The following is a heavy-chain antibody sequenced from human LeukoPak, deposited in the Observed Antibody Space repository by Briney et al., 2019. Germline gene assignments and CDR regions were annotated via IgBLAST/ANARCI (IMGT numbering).Heavy chain of an antibody. V-gene: IGHV1-2*02. CDR3: ARVFGRQLPDY. CDR2: INPNSGGT. D-gene: IGHD1-26*01. Sequence: GASVKVSCKASGYTFTGYYIHWVRQAPGQGLEWMGWINPNSGGTNYAQKFQGRVTMTRDTSINTAYMEVSRLRSDGTAVYYCARVFGRQLPDYWGQGTLVTVSS. J-gene: IGHJ4*02. CDR1: GYTFTGYY.